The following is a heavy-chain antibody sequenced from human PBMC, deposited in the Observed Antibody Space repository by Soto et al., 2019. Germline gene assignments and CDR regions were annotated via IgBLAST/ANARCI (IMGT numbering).Heavy chain of an antibody. CDR2: IIPILDIT. CDR3: ARFKRSCYSASCYGAFDI. D-gene: IGHD2-2*01. CDR1: RDAFSTYT. J-gene: IGHJ3*02. Sequence: QVPLVQSGAEVKTPGSSVKVSCEASRDAFSTYTITWVRQAPGQGLEWLGRIIPILDITNYAQNFQDRVTITADKARGTAYMDLSSVRSEDTAVYYCARFKRSCYSASCYGAFDIWGQGTMVTVSS. V-gene: IGHV1-69*02.